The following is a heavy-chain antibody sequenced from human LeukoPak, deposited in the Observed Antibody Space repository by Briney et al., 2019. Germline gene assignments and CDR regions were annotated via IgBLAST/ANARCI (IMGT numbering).Heavy chain of an antibody. CDR3: ARVRYYDSSGYYYESFDY. Sequence: GSSVKVSCKASGGTFSSYAISWVRQAPGQGLEWMGGIIPIFGTANYAQKFQGRVTITADESTSTAYMELRSLRSDDTAVYYCARVRYYDSSGYYYESFDYWGQGTLVTVSS. J-gene: IGHJ4*02. CDR2: IIPIFGTA. D-gene: IGHD3-22*01. CDR1: GGTFSSYA. V-gene: IGHV1-69*01.